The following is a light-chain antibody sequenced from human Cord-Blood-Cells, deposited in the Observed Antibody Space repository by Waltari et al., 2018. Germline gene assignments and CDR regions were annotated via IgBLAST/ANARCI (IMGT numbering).Light chain of an antibody. Sequence: QPVLTQPPSVSGAPGQRVPNPCTGRSPHIGAGYYLHRYQQLPGTAPKPLIYGNSNRPSGVPDRFSGSKSGTSASLAITGLQAEDEADYYCQSYDSSLSVWVFGGGTKLTVL. CDR1: SPHIGAGYY. CDR2: GNS. J-gene: IGLJ3*02. CDR3: QSYDSSLSVWV. V-gene: IGLV1-40*01.